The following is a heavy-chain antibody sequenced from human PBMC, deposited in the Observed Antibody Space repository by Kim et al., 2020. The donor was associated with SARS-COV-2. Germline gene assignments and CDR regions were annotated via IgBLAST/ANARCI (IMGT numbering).Heavy chain of an antibody. V-gene: IGHV1-69*01. D-gene: IGHD6-13*01. J-gene: IGHJ3*02. CDR3: ARDLAAAGSNDAFDI. Sequence: QKFQGRVTITADESTSTAYMELSSLRSEDTAVYYCARDLAAAGSNDAFDIWGQGTMVTVSS.